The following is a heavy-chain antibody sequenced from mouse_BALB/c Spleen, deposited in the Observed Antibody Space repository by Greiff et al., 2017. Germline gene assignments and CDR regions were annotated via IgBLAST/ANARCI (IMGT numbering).Heavy chain of an antibody. J-gene: IGHJ3*01. D-gene: IGHD2-1*01. CDR1: GDSITSGY. Sequence: VHVKQSGPSLVKPSQTLSLTCSVTGDSITSGYWNWIRKFPGNKLEYMGYISYSGSTYYNPSLKSRISITRDTSKNQYYLQLNSVTTEDTATYYCARWGGNCFAYWGQGTLVTVSA. CDR2: ISYSGST. CDR3: ARWGGNCFAY. V-gene: IGHV3-8*02.